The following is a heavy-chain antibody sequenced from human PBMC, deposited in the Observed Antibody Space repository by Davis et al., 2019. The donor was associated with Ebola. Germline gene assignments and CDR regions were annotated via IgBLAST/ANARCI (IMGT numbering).Heavy chain of an antibody. CDR3: AKVETTVTTPFQF. CDR2: ISGTGSHT. Sequence: GESLKTPCTASGFSFNNYPMNWVRQAPEKGLEWVSGISGTGSHTFYADSVKGRFTISRDNSKNTLYLQITSLRAEDAAVYYCAKVETTVTTPFQFWGHGTRVTVSS. V-gene: IGHV3-23*01. CDR1: GFSFNNYP. J-gene: IGHJ4*01. D-gene: IGHD4-17*01.